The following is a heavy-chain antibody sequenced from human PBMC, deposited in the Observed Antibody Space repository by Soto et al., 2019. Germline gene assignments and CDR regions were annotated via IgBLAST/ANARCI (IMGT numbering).Heavy chain of an antibody. J-gene: IGHJ4*02. Sequence: GGSIYYADSVKGRFTISRDNSKNTLYLQMNSLRAEDTAVYYCARAPPGRGFDYWGQGTLVTVSS. CDR3: ARAPPGRGFDY. CDR2: GGSI. V-gene: IGHV3-53*01.